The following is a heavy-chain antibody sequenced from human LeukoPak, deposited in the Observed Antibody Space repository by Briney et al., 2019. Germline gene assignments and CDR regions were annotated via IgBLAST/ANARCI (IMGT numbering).Heavy chain of an antibody. D-gene: IGHD6-13*01. Sequence: SETLSLTCTVSGGSISSYYWSWIRQHPGKGLEWIGYIYYSGSTYYNPSLKSRVTISVDTSKNQFSLKLSSVTAADTAVYYCARGGGGSSWGDEGAQFDYWGQGTLVTVSS. CDR1: GGSISSYY. J-gene: IGHJ4*02. V-gene: IGHV4-59*06. CDR3: ARGGGGSSWGDEGAQFDY. CDR2: IYYSGST.